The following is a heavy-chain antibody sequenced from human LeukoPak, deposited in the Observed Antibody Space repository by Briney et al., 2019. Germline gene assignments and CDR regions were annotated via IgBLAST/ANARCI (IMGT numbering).Heavy chain of an antibody. CDR3: AREDSGSYRTGSQNAFDI. CDR1: GYSISSGYY. D-gene: IGHD1-26*01. Sequence: PSETLSLTCTVSGYSISSGYYWGWIRQPPGKGLEWIGSIYHSGSTYYNPSLKSRVTISVGTSKNQFSLKLSSVTAADTAVYYCAREDSGSYRTGSQNAFDIWGQGTMVTVSS. J-gene: IGHJ3*02. CDR2: IYHSGST. V-gene: IGHV4-38-2*02.